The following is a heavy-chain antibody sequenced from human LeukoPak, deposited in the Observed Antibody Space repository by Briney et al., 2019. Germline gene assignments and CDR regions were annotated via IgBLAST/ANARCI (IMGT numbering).Heavy chain of an antibody. J-gene: IGHJ4*02. CDR2: IYYSGST. CDR1: GGSFSGYY. D-gene: IGHD5-24*01. CDR3: AIRDGYKEYFDY. V-gene: IGHV4-59*12. Sequence: SETLSLTCAVYGGSFSGYYWSRIRQPPGKGLEWIGYIYYSGSTNYNPSPKSRVTISVDTSKNQFSLKLSSVTAADTAVYYCAIRDGYKEYFDYWGQGTLVTVSS.